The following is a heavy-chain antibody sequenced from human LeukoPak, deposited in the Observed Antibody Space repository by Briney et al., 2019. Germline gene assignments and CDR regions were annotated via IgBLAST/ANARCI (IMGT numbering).Heavy chain of an antibody. V-gene: IGHV1-18*01. Sequence: ASVKVPCEASGYTFTSYGIGWVRQAPGQGLEWMGWISAYNGNTNYAQKLQGRVTMTTDTSTSTAYMELRSLRSDDTAVYYCARDYPYYDFLDPWGQGTLVTVSS. CDR3: ARDYPYYDFLDP. CDR1: GYTFTSYG. J-gene: IGHJ5*02. D-gene: IGHD3-3*01. CDR2: ISAYNGNT.